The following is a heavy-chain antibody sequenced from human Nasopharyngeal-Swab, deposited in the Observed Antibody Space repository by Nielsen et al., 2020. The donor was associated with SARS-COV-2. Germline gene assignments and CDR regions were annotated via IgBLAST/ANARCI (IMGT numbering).Heavy chain of an antibody. CDR3: AREGLITMIVVEPFDY. J-gene: IGHJ4*02. Sequence: SETLSLTCTVSGSSISSGYYWGWIRQPPGKGLEWIGSIYHSGRTYYNPSLKSRVTISVDTSKNQFSLKLSSVTAADTAVYYCAREGLITMIVVEPFDYWGQGTLVTVSS. CDR1: GSSISSGYY. D-gene: IGHD3-22*01. CDR2: IYHSGRT. V-gene: IGHV4-38-2*02.